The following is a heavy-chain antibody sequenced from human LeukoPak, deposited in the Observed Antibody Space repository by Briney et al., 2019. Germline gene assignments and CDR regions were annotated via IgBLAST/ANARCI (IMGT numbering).Heavy chain of an antibody. CDR3: ARDLWFGEGFNWFDP. D-gene: IGHD3-10*01. Sequence: ASVTVSCTASGYTFTSYDINWVRQATGQGLEWMGWMNPNSGNTGYAQKFQGRVTMTRNTSISTAYMELSSLRSEDTAVYYCARDLWFGEGFNWFDPWGQGTLVTVSS. V-gene: IGHV1-8*01. J-gene: IGHJ5*02. CDR1: GYTFTSYD. CDR2: MNPNSGNT.